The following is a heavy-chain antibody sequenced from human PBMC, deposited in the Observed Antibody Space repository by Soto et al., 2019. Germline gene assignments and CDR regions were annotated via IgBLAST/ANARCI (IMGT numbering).Heavy chain of an antibody. CDR1: GFTFSSYG. D-gene: IGHD5-18*01. V-gene: IGHV3-33*01. Sequence: QVQLVESGGGVVQPGRSLRLSCAASGFTFSSYGMHWVRQAPGKGLEWVAGIWYDGSNKYYADSVKGRFTISRDNSKNTLYLQMNSLRAEDTAVYYCARGQKIQLWLLATDAFDIWGQGTMVTVSS. J-gene: IGHJ3*02. CDR3: ARGQKIQLWLLATDAFDI. CDR2: IWYDGSNK.